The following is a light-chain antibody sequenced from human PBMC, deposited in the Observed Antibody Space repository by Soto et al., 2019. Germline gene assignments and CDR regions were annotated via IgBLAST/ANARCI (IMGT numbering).Light chain of an antibody. CDR1: QSVSSSY. V-gene: IGKV3-20*01. CDR3: QQYGSSPPIT. Sequence: EIVLTQSPGTLSLSPGERPTLSCRASQSVSSSYLAWYQQKPGQAPXLXXYGASSRATGIPDRFSGSGSGTDFTLTISRLEPEDFAVYYGQQYGSSPPITFGQGTRLEIK. J-gene: IGKJ5*01. CDR2: GAS.